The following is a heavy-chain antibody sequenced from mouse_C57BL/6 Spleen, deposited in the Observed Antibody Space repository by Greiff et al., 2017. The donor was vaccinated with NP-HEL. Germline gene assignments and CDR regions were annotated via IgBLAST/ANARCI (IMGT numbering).Heavy chain of an antibody. CDR3: GRMAYYDYDDGPYWYFDV. D-gene: IGHD2-4*01. J-gene: IGHJ1*03. CDR2: IYPGDGDT. V-gene: IGHV1-82*01. CDR1: GYAFSSSW. Sequence: VQLQQSGPELVKPGASVKISCKASGYAFSSSWMNWVKQRPGKGLEWIGRIYPGDGDTNYNGKFKGKATLTADKSSSTAYLQLGSLTSEDSAVYFGGRMAYYDYDDGPYWYFDVWGTGTTVTVSS.